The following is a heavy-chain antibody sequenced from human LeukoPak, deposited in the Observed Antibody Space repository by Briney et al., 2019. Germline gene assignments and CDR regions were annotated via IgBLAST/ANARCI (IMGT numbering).Heavy chain of an antibody. CDR3: ARDRSIAAAGKAGWFDP. V-gene: IGHV4-59*01. CDR1: GGSISSYY. J-gene: IGHJ5*02. CDR2: LCYSGST. Sequence: PSESLSLTCTVSGGSISSYYWSWIRQPPGKGLEWIGYLCYSGSTNYNPSLKSRVTISLDTSKNQFSLKLSSVTAADTAVYYCARDRSIAAAGKAGWFDPWGQGTLVTVSS. D-gene: IGHD6-13*01.